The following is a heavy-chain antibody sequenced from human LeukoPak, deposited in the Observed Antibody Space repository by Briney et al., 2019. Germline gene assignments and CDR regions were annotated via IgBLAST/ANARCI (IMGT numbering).Heavy chain of an antibody. Sequence: ASVKVSCKASGYTFTGYYMHWVRQAPGQGLEWMGWINPNSGGTNYAQKFQGRVTMTRDTSISTAYMELSRLRSDDTAVYYCARDQAPITFGGVIVHSRDAFDIWGQGTMVTVSS. CDR1: GYTFTGYY. CDR2: INPNSGGT. CDR3: ARDQAPITFGGVIVHSRDAFDI. J-gene: IGHJ3*02. V-gene: IGHV1-2*02. D-gene: IGHD3-16*02.